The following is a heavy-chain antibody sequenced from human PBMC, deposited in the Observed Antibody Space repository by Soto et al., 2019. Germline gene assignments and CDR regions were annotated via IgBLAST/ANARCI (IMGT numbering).Heavy chain of an antibody. V-gene: IGHV3-30*07. Sequence: SVKGRFTISRDNSKNMLYLQMNSLRAEDTAVYYCARDHYCSGGSCYLRPFDYWGQGTLVTVSS. J-gene: IGHJ4*02. CDR3: ARDHYCSGGSCYLRPFDY. D-gene: IGHD2-15*01.